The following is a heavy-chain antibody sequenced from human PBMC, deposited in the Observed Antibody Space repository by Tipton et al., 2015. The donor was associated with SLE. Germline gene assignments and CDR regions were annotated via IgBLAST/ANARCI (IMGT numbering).Heavy chain of an antibody. Sequence: RSLRLSCAASGFTFEDYAMHWVRQAQGRGLEGVSGICWNSGSIGYADSVKGRFTISRDNAKNSFYLQMNSLRAEDTALYYFAKDRGPRTVAGLLPFDIWGQGTLVTVSS. D-gene: IGHD6-19*01. CDR1: GFTFEDYA. CDR2: ICWNSGSI. V-gene: IGHV3-9*01. J-gene: IGHJ3*02. CDR3: AKDRGPRTVAGLLPFDI.